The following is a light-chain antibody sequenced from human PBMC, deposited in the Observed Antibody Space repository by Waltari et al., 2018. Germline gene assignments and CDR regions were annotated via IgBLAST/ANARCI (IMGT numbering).Light chain of an antibody. CDR2: EDS. V-gene: IGLV2-23*01. CDR3: CSYADSRTWV. CDR1: SSDVGRYDL. Sequence: QSALTQPASVSGSPGQSITLSCTGTSSDVGRYDLVSWYQQHPDKAPKLLVFEDSKWPSGVSNRFSGSKSGNTASLTISGLQAEDEADYYCCSYADSRTWVFGGGTKLTVL. J-gene: IGLJ3*02.